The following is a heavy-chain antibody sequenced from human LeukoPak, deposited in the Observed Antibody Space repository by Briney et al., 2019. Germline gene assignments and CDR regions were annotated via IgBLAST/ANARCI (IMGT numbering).Heavy chain of an antibody. D-gene: IGHD3-3*01. V-gene: IGHV3-7*01. CDR2: IKQYGSEK. CDR1: GFTFSSYW. Sequence: PGGSLRLSCAASGFTFSSYWMGWVRQAPGKGLEWVANIKQYGSEKYYVDSVKGRFTISRDNAKNSLYLQMNSLRAEDTAVYYCARVRFLEWLFPRYNWFDPWGQGTLVTVSS. J-gene: IGHJ5*02. CDR3: ARVRFLEWLFPRYNWFDP.